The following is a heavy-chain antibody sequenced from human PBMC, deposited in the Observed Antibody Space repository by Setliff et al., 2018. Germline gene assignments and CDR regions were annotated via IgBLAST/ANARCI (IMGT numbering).Heavy chain of an antibody. CDR3: ARDRTAYSYGLDV. CDR2: IYHNGNT. V-gene: IGHV4-59*01. CDR1: GGSISPYS. J-gene: IGHJ6*02. Sequence: KASETLSLTCTVSGGSISPYSWSWIRQSPGKGLEWIGYIYHNGNTNFNPSLKTRVTMPLDTSKNQFALNLRSVTAADSAVYYCARDRTAYSYGLDVWGQGTTVTVSS.